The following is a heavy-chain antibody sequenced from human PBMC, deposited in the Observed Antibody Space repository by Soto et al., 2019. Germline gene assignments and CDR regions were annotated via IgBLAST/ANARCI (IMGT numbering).Heavy chain of an antibody. CDR1: GYTFSSYA. J-gene: IGHJ6*02. Sequence: ASVKVSCKASGYTFSSYAISWVRQAPGKGLEWMGKIIPTFGRTNYAQKFQGRLSISADDSTSTAYMELTSLESEDTAVYYCARDPLSSFAMDVWGQGTTVTVSS. CDR2: IIPTFGRT. CDR3: ARDPLSSFAMDV. D-gene: IGHD3-10*02. V-gene: IGHV1-69*13.